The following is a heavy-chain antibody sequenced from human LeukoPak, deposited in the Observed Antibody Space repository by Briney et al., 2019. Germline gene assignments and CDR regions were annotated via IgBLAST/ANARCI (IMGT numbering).Heavy chain of an antibody. CDR3: ARDGGIIRFGGQDV. CDR1: GFTFSSYW. Sequence: GGSLRLYCAASGFTFSSYWMSWVRQAPGKGLEWVANMNRDGSEKHYVDSIKGRFTISRDNAANSLYLQMNSLRVEDTAVYYCARDGGIIRFGGQDVWGQGTTVIVS. D-gene: IGHD3-16*01. V-gene: IGHV3-7*01. J-gene: IGHJ6*02. CDR2: MNRDGSEK.